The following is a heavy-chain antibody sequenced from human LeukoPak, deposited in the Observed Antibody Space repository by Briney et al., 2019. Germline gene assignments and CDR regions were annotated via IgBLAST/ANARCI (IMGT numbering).Heavy chain of an antibody. D-gene: IGHD2-2*01. CDR1: GFTFSSYW. Sequence: GGSLRLSCAVSGFTFSSYWMSWVRQAPGKGLEWVASIKEEGSEKHYVDSVKGRFTISRDNAKNSLYLQMNSLRAEDTAVDYCARGHYQLSWGQGILVTVSS. J-gene: IGHJ5*02. V-gene: IGHV3-7*01. CDR3: ARGHYQLS. CDR2: IKEEGSEK.